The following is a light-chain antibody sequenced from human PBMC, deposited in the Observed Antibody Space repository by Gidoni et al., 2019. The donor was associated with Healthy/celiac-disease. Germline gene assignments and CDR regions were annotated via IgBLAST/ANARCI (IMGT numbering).Light chain of an antibody. J-gene: IGKJ1*01. CDR3: QKSYSTPRT. V-gene: IGKV1-39*01. Sequence: DIQLTPSTSSLSASVGDRVTITRRASQSISSYLNWYQKKPGKAPKLLIYAASSLQSGVPSRFSGSGSGTDFTLTISSLEPEDFATYYWQKSYSTPRTFGQGTKVEIK. CDR2: AAS. CDR1: QSISSY.